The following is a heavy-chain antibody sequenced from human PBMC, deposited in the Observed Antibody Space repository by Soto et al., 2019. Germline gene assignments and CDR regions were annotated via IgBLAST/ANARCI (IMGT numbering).Heavy chain of an antibody. CDR1: GYSFTNYW. D-gene: IGHD3-22*01. V-gene: IGHV5-51*01. CDR2: IYPGDSDT. CDR3: ARIQRGSSTYYGASDI. J-gene: IGHJ3*02. Sequence: GESLKISCKGSGYSFTNYWIGWVRQMPGKGLEWMGIIYPGDSDTRYSPSFQGQVTISADKSISTAYLQWSSLKASDTAMYYCARIQRGSSTYYGASDIWGQGTLVTVSS.